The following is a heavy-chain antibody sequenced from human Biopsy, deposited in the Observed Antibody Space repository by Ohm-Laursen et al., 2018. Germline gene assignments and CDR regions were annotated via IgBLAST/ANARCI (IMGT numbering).Heavy chain of an antibody. CDR1: AYSFGDHR. V-gene: IGHV1-2*02. CDR2: IDPKSGGT. CDR3: ARGEGSSWFDP. Sequence: GASVKVSCKASAYSFGDHRIHWVRQAPGQGLEWMGWIDPKSGGTNYAQKFQGRVTMTRDTSISTAYVDLSSLRSDDTAVYFCARGEGSSWFDPWGHGTLVTVSS. J-gene: IGHJ5*02. D-gene: IGHD1-26*01.